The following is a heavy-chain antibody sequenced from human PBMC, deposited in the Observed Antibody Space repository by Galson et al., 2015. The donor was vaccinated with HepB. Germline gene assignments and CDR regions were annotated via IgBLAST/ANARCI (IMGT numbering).Heavy chain of an antibody. D-gene: IGHD3-10*01. CDR2: ISGSGGGG. V-gene: IGHV3-23*01. CDR1: GFTFSSYA. CDR3: GKGPGGDDDYYRPNWCAP. Sequence: SLRLSCAASGFTFSSYAMSWGRQTPGKRLEWVSAISGSGGGGFNADSVKGRFTISRDNAKNTMLLQMNSLRAEDTAVYYCGKGPGGDDDYYRPNWCAPWGQGTLVTVSA. J-gene: IGHJ5*02.